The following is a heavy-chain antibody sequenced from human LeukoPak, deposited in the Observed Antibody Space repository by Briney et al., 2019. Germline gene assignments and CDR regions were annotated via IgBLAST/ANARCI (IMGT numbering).Heavy chain of an antibody. J-gene: IGHJ4*02. CDR2: IFYSGST. V-gene: IGHV4-59*01. D-gene: IGHD3-9*01. CDR1: GGSISTYY. CDR3: ARVFCRDGYFDY. Sequence: SETLSLTCTVSGGSISTYYWSWIRQPPGKGLEWIGCIFYSGSTKYNPSLKSRVTISVDTSKNQFSLKLESVTAADTAVYYCARVFCRDGYFDYWGQGTLVTVSS.